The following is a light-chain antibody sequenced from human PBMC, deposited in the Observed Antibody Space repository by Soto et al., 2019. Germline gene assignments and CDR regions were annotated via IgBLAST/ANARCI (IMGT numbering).Light chain of an antibody. CDR1: TSDVGAYDY. CDR3: SSYTDNTLVV. J-gene: IGLJ2*01. Sequence: QSALTQPASVSGSPGQSIAISCTGTTSDVGAYDYVSWYQQHPGKAPKLMIYDVYNRPSGISNRFSGSKSGNTASLTISGLQAADEADYYCSSYTDNTLVVFGRGTKLTVL. V-gene: IGLV2-14*01. CDR2: DVY.